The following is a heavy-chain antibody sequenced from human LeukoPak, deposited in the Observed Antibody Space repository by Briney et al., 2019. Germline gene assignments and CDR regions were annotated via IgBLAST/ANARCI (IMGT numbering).Heavy chain of an antibody. CDR3: AELGITMIGGV. CDR2: ISSSGSTI. V-gene: IGHV3-48*04. D-gene: IGHD3-10*02. CDR1: EFIFSSYS. Sequence: GGSLRLSCAASEFIFSSYSMNWVRQAPGKGLEWVSYISSSGSTIYYADSVKGRFTISRDNAKNSLYLQMNSLRAEDTAVYYCAELGITMIGGVWGKGTTVTISS. J-gene: IGHJ6*04.